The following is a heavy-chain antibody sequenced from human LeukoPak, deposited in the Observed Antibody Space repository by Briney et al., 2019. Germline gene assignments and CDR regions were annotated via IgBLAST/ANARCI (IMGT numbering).Heavy chain of an antibody. J-gene: IGHJ4*02. CDR3: VKGGDGFNFGDH. Sequence: PGRSLRLSCAASGFSLSNFGMHWVRQTPGKGLEWVALIWSDARKTHYADSVMGRFTISRDNSENTLYLQMNSLRVEDTAVYYCVKGGDGFNFGDHWGQGNRVTVSS. CDR2: IWSDARKT. D-gene: IGHD5-24*01. V-gene: IGHV3-33*06. CDR1: GFSLSNFG.